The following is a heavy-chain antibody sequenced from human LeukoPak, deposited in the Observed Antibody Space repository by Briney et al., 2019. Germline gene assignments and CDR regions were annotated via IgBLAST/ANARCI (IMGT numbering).Heavy chain of an antibody. Sequence: SETLSLTCTVSGGSISSSYYYWGWIRQPPGKGLEWIGSIYYSGSTYYNPSLKSRVTISVNTSKNQFSLKLSSVTAADTAVFYCARHSRESSDWRTFFDYWGQGTLVTVSS. CDR2: IYYSGST. CDR1: GGSISSSYYY. CDR3: ARHSRESSDWRTFFDY. J-gene: IGHJ4*02. D-gene: IGHD6-19*01. V-gene: IGHV4-39*01.